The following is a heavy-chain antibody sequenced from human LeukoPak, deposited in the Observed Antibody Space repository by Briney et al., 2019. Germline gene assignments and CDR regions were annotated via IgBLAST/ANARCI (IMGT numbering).Heavy chain of an antibody. CDR3: ARDRYYYGMDV. V-gene: IGHV4-31*03. Sequence: SSQTLSLTCTVSGGSISSGGYYWSWIRQHPGKGLEWIGYIYYSGSTYYNPSLKSRVTISVDTSKNQFPLKLSSVTAADTAVYYCARDRYYYGMDVWGQGTTVTVSS. J-gene: IGHJ6*02. CDR1: GGSISSGGYY. CDR2: IYYSGST.